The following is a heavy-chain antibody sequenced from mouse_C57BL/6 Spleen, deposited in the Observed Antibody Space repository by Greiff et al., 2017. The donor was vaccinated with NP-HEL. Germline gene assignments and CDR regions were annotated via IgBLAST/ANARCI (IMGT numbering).Heavy chain of an antibody. V-gene: IGHV1-55*01. CDR2: IYPGSGSP. J-gene: IGHJ2*01. CDR3: ARRKTYHFDY. CDR1: GYTFPSYW. D-gene: IGHD5-2*01. Sequence: QVQLQQPGAELVKPGASVKMSCKASGYTFPSYWITWVKPRPGHGLEWIGDIYPGSGSPKYNEKFKSKATLTVDTSSSTAYMQLRSLTSEDSAVYYCARRKTYHFDYWGQGTTLTVSS.